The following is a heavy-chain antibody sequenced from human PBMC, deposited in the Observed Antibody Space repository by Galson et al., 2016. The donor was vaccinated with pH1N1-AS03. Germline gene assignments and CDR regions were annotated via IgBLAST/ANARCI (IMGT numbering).Heavy chain of an antibody. CDR2: TYYRSKWYN. D-gene: IGHD6-6*01. CDR1: GDSVSSNSAA. J-gene: IGHJ5*02. CDR3: ARGHYSSSFYWFDP. V-gene: IGHV6-1*01. Sequence: CAISGDSVSSNSAAWNWIRQSPSRGLEWLGRTYYRSKWYNDYAVSVESRITINPDTSKNQFSLQLNSVTPEDTAVYYCARGHYSSSFYWFDPWGQGTLVTVSS.